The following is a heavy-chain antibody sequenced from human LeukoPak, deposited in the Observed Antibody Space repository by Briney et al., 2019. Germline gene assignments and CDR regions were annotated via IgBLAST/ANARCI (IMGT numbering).Heavy chain of an antibody. D-gene: IGHD6-13*01. CDR2: INAGTGNT. CDR1: GYTFTSYA. V-gene: IGHV1-3*01. CDR3: ARDSRIATGDLDY. Sequence: ASVTVPCTASGYTFTSYAMHWVRQAPGQRLEWMGWINAGTGNTKYSQKFQGTVTITRDTSATTAYMELSSLTSEDTAVYYCARDSRIATGDLDYWGQGTLVTVSS. J-gene: IGHJ4*02.